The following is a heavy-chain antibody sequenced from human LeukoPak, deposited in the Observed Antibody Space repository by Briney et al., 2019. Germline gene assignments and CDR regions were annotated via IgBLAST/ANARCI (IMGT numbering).Heavy chain of an antibody. CDR2: IYYSGST. CDR3: ARSIAVPGPEIDY. V-gene: IGHV4-59*01. CDR1: GGSISGYY. J-gene: IGHJ4*02. D-gene: IGHD6-19*01. Sequence: SETLSLTCTVSGGSISGYYWTWIRQPPGKGLEWIGYIYYSGSTKYNPSLTSRVTVSLDTSKNQFSLRLSSVTAADTAVYYCARSIAVPGPEIDYWGQGTLVTVSS.